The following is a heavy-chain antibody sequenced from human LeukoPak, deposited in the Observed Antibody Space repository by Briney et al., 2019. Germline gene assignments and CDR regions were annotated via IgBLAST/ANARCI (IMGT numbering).Heavy chain of an antibody. D-gene: IGHD1-26*01. CDR3: ARDRYVGATTAGDSDS. Sequence: GGSLRLSCAASGFMFNSYVMSWVRKAPGKGLGGVSYIVSSGSTIYYADSVKGRFTISRDNAKNSLYLQMNSLRAEDTAVYYCARDRYVGATTAGDSDSWGQGTLVTVSS. J-gene: IGHJ4*02. CDR2: IVSSGSTI. CDR1: GFMFNSYV. V-gene: IGHV3-48*04.